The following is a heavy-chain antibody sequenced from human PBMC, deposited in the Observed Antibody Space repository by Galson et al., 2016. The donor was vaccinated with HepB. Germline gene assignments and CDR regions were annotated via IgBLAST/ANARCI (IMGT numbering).Heavy chain of an antibody. Sequence: SLRLSCAASGFPFSSYMMHWVRQAPGKGLVWVTRINSDGSATTYADSVKGRFTISRDNAKNTVYLQMNSLRAEDTAVYDCARLGRYTGWYSVDWGQGTLVTVSS. J-gene: IGHJ4*02. CDR3: ARLGRYTGWYSVD. V-gene: IGHV3-74*01. D-gene: IGHD3-16*02. CDR1: GFPFSSYM. CDR2: INSDGSAT.